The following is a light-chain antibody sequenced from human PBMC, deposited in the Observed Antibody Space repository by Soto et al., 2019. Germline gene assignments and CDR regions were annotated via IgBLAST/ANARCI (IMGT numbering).Light chain of an antibody. Sequence: DIQITQSPSSLSASVVLIFTINFQAIQDISNYLNWYQQKPGKAPKLLIYDASILETGVPSRFSGGGSGTDFTFTISSLQPEDVATYYCQQYDNLFPLTFGGGTKVDIK. CDR1: QDISNY. CDR3: QQYDNLFPLT. J-gene: IGKJ4*01. CDR2: DAS. V-gene: IGKV1-33*01.